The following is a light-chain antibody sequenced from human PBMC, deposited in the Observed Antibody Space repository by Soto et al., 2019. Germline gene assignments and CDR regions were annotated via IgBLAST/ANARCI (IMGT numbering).Light chain of an antibody. CDR3: SSYTSNKNV. CDR1: SSDVGDYKY. Sequence: QSVLTQPASVSGSPGQSITISCTGSSSDVGDYKYVSWYQQHPGKAPKLMIYEVSNRPSGVSHRFSGSKSGDTASLTISGLQAEDGADYYCSSYTSNKNVFGTGTKVTVL. V-gene: IGLV2-14*01. CDR2: EVS. J-gene: IGLJ1*01.